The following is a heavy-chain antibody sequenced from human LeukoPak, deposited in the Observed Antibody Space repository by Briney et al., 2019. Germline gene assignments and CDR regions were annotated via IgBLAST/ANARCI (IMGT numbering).Heavy chain of an antibody. V-gene: IGHV3-23*01. CDR2: ISTSSGSP. J-gene: IGHJ4*02. CDR3: AKGGRGSYRFDYFDF. CDR1: GFTFSSYA. D-gene: IGHD1-26*01. Sequence: GGSLRLSCAASGFTFSSYAMSWVRQAPGKGLEWVSSISTSSGSPYYADSVKGRFTISRDTSKNTLFLQMNSLRAEDTALYYCAKGGRGSYRFDYFDFWGQGTLVTVSS.